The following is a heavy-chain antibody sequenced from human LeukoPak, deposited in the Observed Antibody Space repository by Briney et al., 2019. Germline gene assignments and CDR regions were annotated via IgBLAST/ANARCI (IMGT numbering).Heavy chain of an antibody. V-gene: IGHV1-2*02. J-gene: IGHJ4*02. CDR2: INPNSGGT. CDR1: GYTFTGYY. Sequence: ASVKVSCKASGYTFTGYYMHWVRQAPGQGLAWMGWINPNSGGTNYAQKFQGRVTMTRDTSISTAYMELSRLRSDDTAVYYCAGDYGGNSYFDYWGQGTLVTVSS. D-gene: IGHD4-23*01. CDR3: AGDYGGNSYFDY.